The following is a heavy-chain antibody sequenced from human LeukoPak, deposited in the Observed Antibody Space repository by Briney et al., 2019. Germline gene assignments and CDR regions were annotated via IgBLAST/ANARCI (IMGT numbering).Heavy chain of an antibody. CDR3: AKANPYSSGWH. Sequence: PTGRSLRLSCAASGSTFSSYGMHWVRQAPGKGLEWVAVIWYDGSNKYYADSVKGRFTISRDNSKNTLYLQMNSLRAEDTAVYYCAKANPYSSGWHWGQGTLVTVSS. D-gene: IGHD6-19*01. V-gene: IGHV3-33*06. J-gene: IGHJ4*02. CDR2: IWYDGSNK. CDR1: GSTFSSYG.